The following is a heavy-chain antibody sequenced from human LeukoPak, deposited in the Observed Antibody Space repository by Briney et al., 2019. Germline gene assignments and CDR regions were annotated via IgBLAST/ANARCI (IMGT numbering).Heavy chain of an antibody. CDR1: GGSISRGDYY. J-gene: IGHJ4*02. Sequence: SQTLSLPCTVSGGSISRGDYYWSWIRPPPGKGLEWIGYIYYSGSTYYNPSLKSRVTISVDTSKNQFSLKLSSVTAADTAVYYCARAPPRGYCSSTSCYAGVVFDYWGQGTLVTVSS. CDR3: ARAPPRGYCSSTSCYAGVVFDY. D-gene: IGHD2-2*01. CDR2: IYYSGST. V-gene: IGHV4-30-4*01.